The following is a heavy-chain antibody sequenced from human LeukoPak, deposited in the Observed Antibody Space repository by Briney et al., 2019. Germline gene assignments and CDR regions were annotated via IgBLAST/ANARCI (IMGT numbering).Heavy chain of an antibody. Sequence: ASVKVSCKASGYTFTSYYMHWVRQAPGQGLEWMGIINPSGGSTSYAQKFQGRVTMTRDTSTSTVYMELNSLRSEDTAVYYCARDGDCSGGSCYSVVWRKNGMDVWGQGTTVTVSS. V-gene: IGHV1-46*01. D-gene: IGHD2-15*01. CDR3: ARDGDCSGGSCYSVVWRKNGMDV. J-gene: IGHJ6*02. CDR1: GYTFTSYY. CDR2: INPSGGST.